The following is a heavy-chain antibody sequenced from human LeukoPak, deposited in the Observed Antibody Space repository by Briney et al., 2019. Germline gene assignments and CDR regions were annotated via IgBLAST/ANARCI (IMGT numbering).Heavy chain of an antibody. D-gene: IGHD6-19*01. J-gene: IGHJ4*02. V-gene: IGHV3-48*03. CDR1: RFTFNNYE. CDR3: ARQAYGSGWF. CDR2: ISSSGSIS. Sequence: GGSLRLSCSASRFTFNNYEMSWVRQAPGKGLEWVSYISSSGSISYYSDSVKGRFTISRDNAKNSVSLQMNTLRAEETGVYYCARQAYGSGWFWGQGTLVSVSS.